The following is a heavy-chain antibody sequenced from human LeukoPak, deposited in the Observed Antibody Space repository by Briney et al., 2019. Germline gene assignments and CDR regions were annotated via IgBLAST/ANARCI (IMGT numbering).Heavy chain of an antibody. CDR2: INPSGGTT. Sequence: ASVKVSCKASGYIFTNYYIHWVRQAPGRGLEWMGIINPSGGTTTYAQRSQGRVTITRDTSTNTVYMELSSPRSEDTAVYYCAREYTAGVIGDYWGQGTLVTVSS. V-gene: IGHV1-46*01. J-gene: IGHJ4*02. D-gene: IGHD2/OR15-2a*01. CDR3: AREYTAGVIGDY. CDR1: GYIFTNYY.